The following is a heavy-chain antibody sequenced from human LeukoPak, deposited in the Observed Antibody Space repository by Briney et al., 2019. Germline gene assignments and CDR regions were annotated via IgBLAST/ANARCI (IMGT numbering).Heavy chain of an antibody. J-gene: IGHJ5*02. CDR1: GGSFSGYY. D-gene: IGHD4-17*01. CDR3: ARWDYGDYTNPSPGVVDP. CDR2: INHSGST. Sequence: PSETLSLTCAVYGGSFSGYYWSWIRQPPGKGLEWIGEINHSGSTNYNPSLKSRVTISVDTSKNRFSLKLSSVTAADTAVYYCARWDYGDYTNPSPGVVDPWGQGTLVTVSS. V-gene: IGHV4-34*01.